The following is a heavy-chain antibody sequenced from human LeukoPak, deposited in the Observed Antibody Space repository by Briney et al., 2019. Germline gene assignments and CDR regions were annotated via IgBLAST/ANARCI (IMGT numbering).Heavy chain of an antibody. J-gene: IGHJ3*02. CDR2: ISAYNGNT. CDR1: GYTFTSYG. D-gene: IGHD3-10*01. CDR3: ARGVAGLVRGDAFDI. Sequence: ASVKVSCKASGYTFTSYGISWVRQAPGQGLEWMGWISAYNGNTNYAQKPQGRVTMTTDTSTSTAYMELRSLRSDDTAVYYCARGVAGLVRGDAFDIWGQGTMVTVSS. V-gene: IGHV1-18*04.